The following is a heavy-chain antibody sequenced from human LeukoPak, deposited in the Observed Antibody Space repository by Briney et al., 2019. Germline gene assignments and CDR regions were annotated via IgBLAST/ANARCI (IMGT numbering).Heavy chain of an antibody. Sequence: PGGSLRLSCAASGFTVSSNYMTWVRQAPGKGLEWVSVTYTGGSTSYADSVKGRFTISRDNSKNTLYLQMNSLRAEDTAVYFCARWGYGAIDYWGQGTLVTVSS. V-gene: IGHV3-66*01. CDR3: ARWGYGAIDY. CDR1: GFTVSSNY. CDR2: TYTGGST. D-gene: IGHD4-17*01. J-gene: IGHJ4*02.